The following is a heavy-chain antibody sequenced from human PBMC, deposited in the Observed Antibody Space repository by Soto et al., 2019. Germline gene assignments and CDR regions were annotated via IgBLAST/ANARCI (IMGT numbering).Heavy chain of an antibody. CDR3: ARSVPVDY. Sequence: GXSLRLSCAASGFTFSSYSLNWFRQAPGKGLEWISYISSSSSTMYYADSVQGRFTISRDNAKNSLYLQMDSLTDEDTAVYYCARSVPVDYWGQGTLVTVSS. J-gene: IGHJ4*02. CDR2: ISSSSSTM. CDR1: GFTFSSYS. V-gene: IGHV3-48*02.